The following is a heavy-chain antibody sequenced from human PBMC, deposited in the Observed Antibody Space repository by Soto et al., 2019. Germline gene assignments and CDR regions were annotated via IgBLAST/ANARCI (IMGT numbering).Heavy chain of an antibody. J-gene: IGHJ4*02. D-gene: IGHD1-26*01. CDR2: IIPIFGTA. V-gene: IGHV1-69*01. CDR3: ARWDSGIVGATTVMAY. Sequence: QVQLVQSGAEVKKPGSSVKVSCKASGGTFSSYAISWVRQAPGQGLEWMGGIIPIFGTANYAQKFQGRVTITADESTSTAYMELSSLRSEDTAVYYCARWDSGIVGATTVMAYWGQGTLVTVSS. CDR1: GGTFSSYA.